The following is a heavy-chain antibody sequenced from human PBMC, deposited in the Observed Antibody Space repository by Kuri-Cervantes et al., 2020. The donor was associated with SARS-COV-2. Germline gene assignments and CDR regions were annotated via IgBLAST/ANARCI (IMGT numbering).Heavy chain of an antibody. CDR1: GGSISSYY. CDR2: TYYSGST. J-gene: IGHJ3*02. CDR3: ARAGEWLFGDAFDI. D-gene: IGHD3-3*01. V-gene: IGHV4-59*01. Sequence: ESLKISCTVSGGSISSYYWSWIRQPPGKGLEWIGYTYYSGSTNYNPSLKSRVTISVDTSKNQFSLKLSSVTAADTAVYYCARAGEWLFGDAFDIWGQGTMVTVSS.